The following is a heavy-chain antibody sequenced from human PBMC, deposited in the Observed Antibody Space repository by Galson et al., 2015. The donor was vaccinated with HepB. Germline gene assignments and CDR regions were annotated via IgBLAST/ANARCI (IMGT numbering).Heavy chain of an antibody. D-gene: IGHD1-7*01. V-gene: IGHV5-51*03. J-gene: IGHJ4*02. CDR1: GYSFTSYW. Sequence: QSGAEVKKPGESLKISCKGSGYSFTSYWIGWVRQMPGKGLEWMGIIYPGDSDTRYSPSFQGQVTISADKSISTAYLQWSSLKASDTAMYYCARPNRYNWNYTPQFWFDYWGQGTLVTVSS. CDR3: ARPNRYNWNYTPQFWFDY. CDR2: IYPGDSDT.